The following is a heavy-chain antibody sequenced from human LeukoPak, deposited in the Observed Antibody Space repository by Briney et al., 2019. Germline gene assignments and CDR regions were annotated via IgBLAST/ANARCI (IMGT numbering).Heavy chain of an antibody. D-gene: IGHD5-18*01. CDR3: AGQLWLTEGPSHYYYGMDV. CDR1: GYTFTSYA. Sequence: ASVKVSCKASGYTFTSYAMNWVRQAPGQGLEWMGWINTNTGNPTYAQGFTGRFVFSLDTSVSTAYLQISSLKAEDTAVYYCAGQLWLTEGPSHYYYGMDVWGQGTTVTVSS. J-gene: IGHJ6*02. V-gene: IGHV7-4-1*02. CDR2: INTNTGNP.